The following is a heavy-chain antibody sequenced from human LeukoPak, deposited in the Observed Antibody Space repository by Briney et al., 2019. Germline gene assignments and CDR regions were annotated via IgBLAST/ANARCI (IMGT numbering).Heavy chain of an antibody. D-gene: IGHD6-19*01. CDR2: IIPIFGTA. Sequence: SVKVSCKASGYTFTSYDINWVRQATGQGLEWMGRIIPIFGTANYAQKFQGRVTITTDESTSTAYMELSSLRSEDTAVYYCVSRYSSGLETIDYWGQGTLVTVSS. CDR3: VSRYSSGLETIDY. CDR1: GYTFTSYD. V-gene: IGHV1-69*05. J-gene: IGHJ4*02.